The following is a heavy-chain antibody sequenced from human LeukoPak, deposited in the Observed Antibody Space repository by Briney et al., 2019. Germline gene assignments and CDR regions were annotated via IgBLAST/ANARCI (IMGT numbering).Heavy chain of an antibody. CDR3: ARWDDSAWAFGN. J-gene: IGHJ4*02. CDR2: RSHSGTT. Sequence: SETLSLTCIVSGGSISSYSWNWVRQSPGKGLEWVGYRSHSGTTSYSSSLKSRVTISVDTSKNQLSLKLTSVTAADTAVYYCARWDDSAWAFGNWGPGTLVTVSS. D-gene: IGHD6-19*01. V-gene: IGHV4-59*08. CDR1: GGSISSYS.